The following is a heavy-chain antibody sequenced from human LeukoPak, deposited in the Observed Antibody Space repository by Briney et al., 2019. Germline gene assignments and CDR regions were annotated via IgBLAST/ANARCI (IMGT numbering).Heavy chain of an antibody. V-gene: IGHV4-31*03. J-gene: IGHJ5*02. CDR3: ARAHPSIGVVVPAAIPNWFDP. CDR2: IYYSGST. D-gene: IGHD2-2*01. Sequence: TSETLSLTCTVSGGSISSGGYHWSWIRQHPGKGLEWIGYIYYSGSTYYNPSLKSRVTISVDTSKNQFSLKLSSVTAADTAVYYCARAHPSIGVVVPAAIPNWFDPWGQGTLVTVSS. CDR1: GGSISSGGYH.